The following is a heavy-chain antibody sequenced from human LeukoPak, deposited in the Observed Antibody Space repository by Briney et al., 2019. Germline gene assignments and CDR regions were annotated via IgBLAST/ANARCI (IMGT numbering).Heavy chain of an antibody. CDR1: GFTFSNYA. CDR2: VTGNGDHT. V-gene: IGHV3-23*01. D-gene: IGHD2-15*01. Sequence: GGSLRLSCAASGFTFSNYAMSWVRQAPGKGLEWVSTVTGNGDHTYYADSVKGRFTISRDNAKNSLYLQMNSLRAEDTALYYCAKDSWEDCRGGSCYSGFDYWGQGTLVTVSS. J-gene: IGHJ4*02. CDR3: AKDSWEDCRGGSCYSGFDY.